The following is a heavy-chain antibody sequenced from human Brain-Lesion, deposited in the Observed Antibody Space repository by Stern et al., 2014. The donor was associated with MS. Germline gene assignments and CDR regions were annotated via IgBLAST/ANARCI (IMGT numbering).Heavy chain of an antibody. CDR3: ARDVGGAFDY. J-gene: IGHJ4*02. CDR2: INPSGRI. V-gene: IGHV4-34*01. Sequence: QVQLQQWGAGLLKPSETLSLTCGVYGGSFSGYYWTWIRQPPGKGLEWIGEINPSGRINYNPPLESRVTMSVDTSKPQLALRLSSATAADTAVYYCARDVGGAFDYWGQGTLVTVSS. CDR1: GGSFSGYY. D-gene: IGHD2-21*01.